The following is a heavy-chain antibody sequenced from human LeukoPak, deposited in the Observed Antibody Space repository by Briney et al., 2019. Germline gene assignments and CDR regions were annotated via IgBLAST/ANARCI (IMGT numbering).Heavy chain of an antibody. J-gene: IGHJ4*02. Sequence: GASVKVSCKASGYTFTGYYMHWVRQAPGQGLEWMGWINPNRGGTNYAQKFQGRVTMTRDTSISTAYMELSRLRSDDTAVYYCATLLSNAAFDYWGQGTLVTVSS. V-gene: IGHV1-2*02. CDR2: INPNRGGT. D-gene: IGHD6-25*01. CDR3: ATLLSNAAFDY. CDR1: GYTFTGYY.